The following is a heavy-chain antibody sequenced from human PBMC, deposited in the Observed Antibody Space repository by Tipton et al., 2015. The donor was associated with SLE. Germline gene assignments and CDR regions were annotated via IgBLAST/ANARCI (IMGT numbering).Heavy chain of an antibody. J-gene: IGHJ6*03. CDR3: EGAATGTNYYMAV. CDR1: GGSISRGFFY. Sequence: GLVKPSETLSLTCSVSGGSISRGFFYWGWIRQSPGKGLECIGSISYTGATYYNLSLKSRVTISVDTSKNQFSLKFSSVTAADTAVYYCEGAATGTNYYMAVWGKGTTVTVSS. CDR2: ISYTGAT. D-gene: IGHD6-13*01. V-gene: IGHV4-39*07.